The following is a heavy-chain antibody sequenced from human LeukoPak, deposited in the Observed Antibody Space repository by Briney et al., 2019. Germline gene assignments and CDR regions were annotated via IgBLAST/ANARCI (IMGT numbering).Heavy chain of an antibody. J-gene: IGHJ5*02. CDR3: ARGFGNYYGSGSYFISAWFDP. CDR1: GFTFSTFA. Sequence: GGSLRLSCAASGFTFSTFAMIWVRQPPGKGLEWVSSISSSSAYINYAGSVKGRFTISRDNAKNSLYLQMNSLRAEDTAVYYCARGFGNYYGSGSYFISAWFDPWGQGTLVTVSS. V-gene: IGHV3-21*01. CDR2: ISSSSAYI. D-gene: IGHD3-10*01.